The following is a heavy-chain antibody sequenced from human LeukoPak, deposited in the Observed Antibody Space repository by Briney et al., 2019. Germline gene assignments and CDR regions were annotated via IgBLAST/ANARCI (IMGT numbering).Heavy chain of an antibody. V-gene: IGHV3-48*04. CDR3: ARGPYYDSSGYHFDY. CDR2: ISSSSSTI. CDR1: GFTFSSYS. D-gene: IGHD3-22*01. J-gene: IGHJ4*02. Sequence: GGSLRLSCAASGFTFSSYSMNWVRQAPGKGLEWVSYISSSSSTIYYADSVKGRFTISRDNATNSLYLQMNSLRAEDTAVYYCARGPYYDSSGYHFDYWGQGTLVTVSS.